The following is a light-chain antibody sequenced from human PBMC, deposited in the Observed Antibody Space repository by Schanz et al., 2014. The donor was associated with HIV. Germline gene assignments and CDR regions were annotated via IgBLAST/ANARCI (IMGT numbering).Light chain of an antibody. CDR3: QQSYSTPT. CDR2: AAS. CDR1: QGIGNE. Sequence: DIQMTQSPSSLSASVGDTVTITCRASQGIGNELGWYQQKPGKAPKLLIYAASSLQSGVPSRFSGSGSGTDFTLTISSLHPEDFATYYCQQSYSTPTFGGGTKVEIK. V-gene: IGKV1-39*01. J-gene: IGKJ4*01.